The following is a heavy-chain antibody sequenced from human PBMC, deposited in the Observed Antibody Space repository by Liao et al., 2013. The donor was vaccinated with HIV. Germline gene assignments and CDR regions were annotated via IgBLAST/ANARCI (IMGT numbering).Heavy chain of an antibody. V-gene: IGHV4-34*01. Sequence: QVQLQQWGAGLLKPSETLSLTCAVYGGSFSGYYWSWIRQPPGKGLEWIGEINDSGRTNYNPSLKSRVTMSVDTSKNQFSLKLSSVTAADTAVYYCARSRGTYYDFDPWGQGTLVTVSS. J-gene: IGHJ5*02. D-gene: IGHD3-3*01. CDR1: GGSFSGYY. CDR3: ARSRGTYYDFDP. CDR2: INDSGRT.